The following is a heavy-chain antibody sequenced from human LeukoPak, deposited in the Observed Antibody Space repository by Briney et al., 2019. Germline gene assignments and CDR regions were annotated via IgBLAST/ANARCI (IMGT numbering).Heavy chain of an antibody. CDR3: ARGLRRDGYNFPY. CDR2: ISAYNGNT. CDR1: GYTFTSYG. J-gene: IGHJ4*02. Sequence: ASVKVSCKASGYTFTSYGISWVRQAPGQGLEWMGWISAYNGNTNYAQKLQGRVTMTRNTSISTAYMELSSLRSEDTAVYYCARGLRRDGYNFPYWGQGTLVTVSS. D-gene: IGHD5-24*01. V-gene: IGHV1-18*01.